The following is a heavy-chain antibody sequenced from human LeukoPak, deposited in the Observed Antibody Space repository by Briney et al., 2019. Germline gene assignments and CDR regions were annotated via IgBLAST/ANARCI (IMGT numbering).Heavy chain of an antibody. D-gene: IGHD1-26*01. V-gene: IGHV5-51*01. CDR1: GYIFTRYW. J-gene: IGHJ4*02. Sequence: GESLKISCKASGYIFTRYWIGWVRQIPGKGLEWMGIIYPGDSDTRYSPSFQGQVTISADKSISTAYLQWSSLKASDTAMYYCARRRDLYSGSYYPFDYWGQGTLVTVSS. CDR3: ARRRDLYSGSYYPFDY. CDR2: IYPGDSDT.